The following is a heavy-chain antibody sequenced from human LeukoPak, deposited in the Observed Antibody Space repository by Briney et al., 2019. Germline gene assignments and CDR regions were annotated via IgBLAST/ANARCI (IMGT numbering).Heavy chain of an antibody. V-gene: IGHV4-59*08. CDR2: IYYSGST. CDR1: GGSISSYY. Sequence: SETLSLTCSVSGGSISSYYWSWIRQPPGKGLEWFGYIYYSGSTNYKSPLKSRVTMSGDTSKNQFSLELRSVTAADTAVYYCARHAESGYDRFDLWGQGTLVTVSS. CDR3: ARHAESGYDRFDL. D-gene: IGHD5-12*01. J-gene: IGHJ5*02.